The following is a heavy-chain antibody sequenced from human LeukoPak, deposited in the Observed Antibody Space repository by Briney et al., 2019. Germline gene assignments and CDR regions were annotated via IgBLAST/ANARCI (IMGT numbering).Heavy chain of an antibody. CDR3: AKDPAHCSSYSCGY. J-gene: IGHJ4*02. CDR1: GFTFSSYA. Sequence: GGSLRLSCAASGFTFSSYAMSWVRQAPGKGLEGVSAISGSGGSTYYADSVKGRFTISRDNSKNTLYLQMNSLRAEDTAVYYCAKDPAHCSSYSCGYWGQGTLVTVSS. V-gene: IGHV3-23*01. D-gene: IGHD2-2*01. CDR2: ISGSGGST.